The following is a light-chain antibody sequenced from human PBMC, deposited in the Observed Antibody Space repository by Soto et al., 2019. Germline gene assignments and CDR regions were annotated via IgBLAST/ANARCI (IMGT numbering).Light chain of an antibody. Sequence: EIVLTQSPGTPPLSRGERATLSGRASQSVSNNYLAWYQPKPGKAPRLLIYGASNTATGIPDRLSGSGAGTDFTLTISRLEPEDSAVYYCQQYGSSGTFGQGTKVDI. J-gene: IGKJ1*01. CDR1: QSVSNNY. V-gene: IGKV3-20*01. CDR3: QQYGSSGT. CDR2: GAS.